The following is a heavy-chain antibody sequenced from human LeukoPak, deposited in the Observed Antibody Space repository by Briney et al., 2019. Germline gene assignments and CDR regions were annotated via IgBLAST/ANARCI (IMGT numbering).Heavy chain of an antibody. CDR2: IFYSGST. Sequence: SETLSLTCTVSGGSISSGSYYWDWIRQPPGKGLERIGSIFYSGSTYCNSSLKSRVTISVDTSKNQFSLKLSSVIAADTAVYYCARRTTGNWFDPWGQGTLVTVSS. V-gene: IGHV4-39*01. D-gene: IGHD2-8*02. J-gene: IGHJ5*02. CDR1: GGSISSGSYY. CDR3: ARRTTGNWFDP.